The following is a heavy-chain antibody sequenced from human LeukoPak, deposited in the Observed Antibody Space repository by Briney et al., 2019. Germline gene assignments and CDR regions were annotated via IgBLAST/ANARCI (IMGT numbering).Heavy chain of an antibody. Sequence: SVKVSCKASGGTFSSYAISWVRQAPGQGLEWMGRIIPILGIANYAQKFQGRVTMTEDTSTDTAYMELSSLRSEDTAVYYCATIPGVSMVSGWGQGTMVTVSS. CDR2: IIPILGIA. V-gene: IGHV1-69*04. J-gene: IGHJ3*01. CDR1: GGTFSSYA. D-gene: IGHD3-10*01. CDR3: ATIPGVSMVSG.